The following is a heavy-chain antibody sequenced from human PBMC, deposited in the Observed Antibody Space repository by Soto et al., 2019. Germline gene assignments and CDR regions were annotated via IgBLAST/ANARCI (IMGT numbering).Heavy chain of an antibody. Sequence: EVQLLESGGGLVQPGGSLRLSCAASGFTFSSYAMSWVRQAPGKGLEWVSAISGSGGSTYYADSVKGRFTISRDNSKNTLYLQMNSLRAEDTAVYYCAKDRDRLVATRGNFDYWGQGTLVTVSS. CDR1: GFTFSSYA. D-gene: IGHD5-12*01. V-gene: IGHV3-23*01. CDR2: ISGSGGST. J-gene: IGHJ4*02. CDR3: AKDRDRLVATRGNFDY.